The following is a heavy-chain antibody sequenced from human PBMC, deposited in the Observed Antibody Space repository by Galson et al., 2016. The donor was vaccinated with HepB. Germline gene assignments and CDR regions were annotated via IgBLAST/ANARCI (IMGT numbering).Heavy chain of an antibody. CDR2: IGSKANSHAT. Sequence: SLRLSCAASGFTFSGSGIHWVRRASGKGLEWVARIGSKANSHATEYAASVTGRFTISRDDSKNTAYLQMNRLRAEDTAVYYCASGEKEGFWGQGTLVTVSS. V-gene: IGHV3-73*01. D-gene: IGHD3-10*01. J-gene: IGHJ4*02. CDR1: GFTFSGSG. CDR3: ASGEKEGF.